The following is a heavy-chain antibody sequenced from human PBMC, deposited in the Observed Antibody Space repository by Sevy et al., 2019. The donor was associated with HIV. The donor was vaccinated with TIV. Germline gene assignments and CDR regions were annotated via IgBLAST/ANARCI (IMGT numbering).Heavy chain of an antibody. CDR3: ARDLEFYDYGDYGPAFMPDY. V-gene: IGHV3-33*01. CDR2: IWFDGSNT. D-gene: IGHD4-17*01. Sequence: GGSLRLSCAASGFTFSTYGMHWVRQVPGKGLEWVALIWFDGSNTYYADSVKGRFTISRDIAKNTLHLQMNSLRAEDTAVYYCARDLEFYDYGDYGPAFMPDYWGQGTLVTVSS. CDR1: GFTFSTYG. J-gene: IGHJ4*02.